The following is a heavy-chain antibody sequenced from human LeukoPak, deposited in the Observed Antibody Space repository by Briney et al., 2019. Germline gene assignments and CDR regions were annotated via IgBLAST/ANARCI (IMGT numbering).Heavy chain of an antibody. D-gene: IGHD1-26*01. CDR1: GGSISSYY. CDR3: ASLGAFDY. CDR2: INHSGST. J-gene: IGHJ4*02. V-gene: IGHV4-34*01. Sequence: SETLSLTCTVSGGSISSYYWSWIRQPPGKGLEWIGEINHSGSTNYNPSLKSRVTISVDTSKNQFSLKLSSVTAADTAVYYCASLGAFDYWGQGTLVTVSS.